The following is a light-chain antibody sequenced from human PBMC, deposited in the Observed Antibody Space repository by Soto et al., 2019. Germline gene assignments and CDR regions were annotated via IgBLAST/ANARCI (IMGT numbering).Light chain of an antibody. CDR2: DAS. CDR3: QGRSNWPTWT. V-gene: IGKV3-11*01. Sequence: DIVLTQSPSTLSLSLGARVTRXCRASQSVSNFLAWYQQKPGQAPRLLIYDASNRATGIPARFSGGGSGTDFTLTISSLEPEDFAVYYCQGRSNWPTWTFGQGTKVDIK. CDR1: QSVSNF. J-gene: IGKJ1*01.